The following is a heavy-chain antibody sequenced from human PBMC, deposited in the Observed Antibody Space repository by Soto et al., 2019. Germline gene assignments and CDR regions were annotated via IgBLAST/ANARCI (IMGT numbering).Heavy chain of an antibody. CDR1: GVNFDAFA. V-gene: IGHV3-9*01. CDR2: ITWISRVL. Sequence: EVQLVESGGRLVQPGRSLRLSCVGTGVNFDAFAMHWVRQAQGKYPDWVSGITWISRVLSYADSVKGRFTISRDNARNSLYLQMDSLRDDDTALYYCAKGRYDFWSPYYFDSWGQGTLVTVSS. CDR3: AKGRYDFWSPYYFDS. J-gene: IGHJ4*02. D-gene: IGHD3-3*01.